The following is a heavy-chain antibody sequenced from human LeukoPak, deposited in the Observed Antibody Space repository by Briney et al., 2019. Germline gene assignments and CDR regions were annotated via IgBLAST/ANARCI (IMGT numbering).Heavy chain of an antibody. V-gene: IGHV4-39*01. CDR3: ASLRRSYYDFWSGYLTDFDY. Sequence: PSETLSLTCTVSGGSISSNSYYWGWIRQPPGMGLEWIGSIYYSGSSYYNPSLKSRVTISVDTSKNQFSLKLSSVTAADTAVYYCASLRRSYYDFWSGYLTDFDYWGQGTLVTVSS. CDR1: GGSISSNSYY. D-gene: IGHD3-3*01. J-gene: IGHJ4*02. CDR2: IYYSGSS.